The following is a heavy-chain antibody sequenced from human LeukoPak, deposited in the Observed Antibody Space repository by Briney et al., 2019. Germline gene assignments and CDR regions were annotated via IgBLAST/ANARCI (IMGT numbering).Heavy chain of an antibody. D-gene: IGHD3-10*01. CDR1: GFTLSSYG. CDR2: IWYDGSNK. Sequence: GGSLRLSCAASGFTLSSYGMHWVRPAPGKGLEWVAVIWYDGSNKYYADSVKGRFTISRDNSKNTLYLQVNSRRAEDTAVYYCAREPPWFGEFLFDYWGQGTLVTVSS. J-gene: IGHJ4*02. V-gene: IGHV3-33*01. CDR3: AREPPWFGEFLFDY.